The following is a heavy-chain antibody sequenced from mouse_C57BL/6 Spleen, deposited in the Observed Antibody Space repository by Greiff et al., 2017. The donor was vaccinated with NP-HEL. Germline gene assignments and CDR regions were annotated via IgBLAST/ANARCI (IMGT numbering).Heavy chain of an antibody. V-gene: IGHV3-3*01. Sequence: EVQLQESGPSLVRPSQTLSLTCTVTGFSINSDCYWIWIRQFPGNKLEYIGYTFYSGITYYNPSLESRTYITRDTSKNQFSLKLSSVTTEDTATYYCARSLITTEPHWYFDVWGTGTTVTVSS. J-gene: IGHJ1*03. D-gene: IGHD1-2*01. CDR1: GFSINSDCY. CDR2: TFYSGIT. CDR3: ARSLITTEPHWYFDV.